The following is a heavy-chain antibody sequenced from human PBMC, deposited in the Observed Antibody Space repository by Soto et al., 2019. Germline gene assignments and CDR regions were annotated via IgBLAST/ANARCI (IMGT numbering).Heavy chain of an antibody. D-gene: IGHD6-13*01. CDR1: GGSISNDGYF. CDR3: ARAVDWLDPRGYFDN. CDR2: IYYSGGT. Sequence: QVQLQESGPGLVMPSQILSLTCAVSGGSISNDGYFWSWIRQPPGQGLEWIGYIYYSGGTYRNPSLKSRVSISIDASNNEFSLKMSSLTAADTAVYYCARAVDWLDPRGYFDNWGQGILVTVSP. J-gene: IGHJ4*02. V-gene: IGHV4-30-4*01.